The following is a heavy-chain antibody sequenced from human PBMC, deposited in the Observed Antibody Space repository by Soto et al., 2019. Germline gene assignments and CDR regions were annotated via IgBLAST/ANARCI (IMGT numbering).Heavy chain of an antibody. CDR2: TYYSGST. Sequence: SETLSLTCTVSGGSVSSGSYYWSWIRQPPGKGLEWIGYTYYSGSTNYNPSLKSQVTISVDTSKNQLSLKLSSVTAADTAVYYCARSITGTSSWFDPWGQGTLVTVSS. CDR1: GGSVSSGSYY. J-gene: IGHJ5*02. CDR3: ARSITGTSSWFDP. D-gene: IGHD1-7*01. V-gene: IGHV4-61*01.